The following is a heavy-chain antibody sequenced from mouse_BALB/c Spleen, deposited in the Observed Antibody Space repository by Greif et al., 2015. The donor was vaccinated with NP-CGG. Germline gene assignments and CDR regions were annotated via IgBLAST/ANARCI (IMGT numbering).Heavy chain of an antibody. CDR3: ARHLGTGLYAMDY. D-gene: IGHD3-3*01. CDR2: IDPANGNT. Sequence: EVQLQQSGAELVKPGASVKLSCTASGFNIKDTYMHWVKQRPEQGLEWIGRIDPANGNTKYDPKFQGKATITADTSSNTAYLQLSSLTSEDTAVYYCARHLGTGLYAMDYWGQGTSVTVSS. V-gene: IGHV14-3*02. CDR1: GFNIKDTY. J-gene: IGHJ4*01.